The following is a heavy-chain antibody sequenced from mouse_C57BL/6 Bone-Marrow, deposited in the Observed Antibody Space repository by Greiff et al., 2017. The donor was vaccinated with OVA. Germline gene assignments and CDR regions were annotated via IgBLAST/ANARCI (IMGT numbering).Heavy chain of an antibody. CDR3: AGGNYYGSRFLFDY. V-gene: IGHV1-81*01. CDR1: GYTFTSYG. D-gene: IGHD1-1*01. J-gene: IGHJ2*01. CDR2: IYPRSGNT. Sequence: QVQLQQPGAELARPGASVKLSCKASGYTFTSYGISWVKQRTGQGLEWIGEIYPRSGNTYYNEKFKGKATLTADKSSSTAYMELRSLTSEDSAVYFCAGGNYYGSRFLFDYWGQGTTLTVSS.